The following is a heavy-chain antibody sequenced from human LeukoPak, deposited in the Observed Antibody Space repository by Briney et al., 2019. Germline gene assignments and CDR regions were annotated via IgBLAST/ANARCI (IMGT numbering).Heavy chain of an antibody. D-gene: IGHD6-19*01. CDR3: ARDPGGIAVAVLDY. J-gene: IGHJ4*02. CDR2: TNPSGGST. CDR1: GGTFSSYA. Sequence: GASVKVSCKASGGTFSSYAISWVRQAPGQGLEWMGITNPSGGSTSYAQKFQGRVTMTRDTSTSTVYMELSSLRSEDTAVYYCARDPGGIAVAVLDYWGQGTLVTVSS. V-gene: IGHV1-46*01.